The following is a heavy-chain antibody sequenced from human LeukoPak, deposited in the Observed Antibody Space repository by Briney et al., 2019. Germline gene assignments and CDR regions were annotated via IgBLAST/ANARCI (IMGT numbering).Heavy chain of an antibody. CDR2: IGGGGTNT. Sequence: GGSLRLSCAASGFTFSNYAMNWVRQAPGKGLEWVSGIGGGGTNTDYTDSVRGRFIISRDNSRNTLSLQMSSLRAEDTAVYYCARAHLLTVPAAIGWFDPWGQGTLVTVSS. D-gene: IGHD2-2*01. CDR1: GFTFSNYA. J-gene: IGHJ5*02. CDR3: ARAHLLTVPAAIGWFDP. V-gene: IGHV3-23*01.